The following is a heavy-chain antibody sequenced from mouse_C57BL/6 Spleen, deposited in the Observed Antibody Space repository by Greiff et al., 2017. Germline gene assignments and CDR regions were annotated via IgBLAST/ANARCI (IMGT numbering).Heavy chain of an antibody. Sequence: VQLQQSGAELVKPGASVKISCKASGYAFSSYWMNWVKQRPGKGLEWIGQIYPGDGDTNYNGKFKGKATLTADKSSSTAYMQLSSLTSEDSAVYFCARRHGYPYYFDYWGQGTTLTVSS. V-gene: IGHV1-80*01. CDR1: GYAFSSYW. CDR2: IYPGDGDT. J-gene: IGHJ2*01. CDR3: ARRHGYPYYFDY. D-gene: IGHD2-2*01.